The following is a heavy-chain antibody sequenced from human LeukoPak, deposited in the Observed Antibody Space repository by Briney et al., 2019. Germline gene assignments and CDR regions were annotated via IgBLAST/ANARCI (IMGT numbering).Heavy chain of an antibody. J-gene: IGHJ6*02. V-gene: IGHV4-61*08. Sequence: SETLSLTCTVSGGSISSGGYYWSWIRQHPGKGLEWIGYIYYSGSTNYNPSLKSRVTISVDTSKNQFSLKLSSVTAADTAVYYCARAQSYYYGMDVWGQGTTVTVSS. CDR1: GGSISSGGYY. CDR3: ARAQSYYYGMDV. CDR2: IYYSGST.